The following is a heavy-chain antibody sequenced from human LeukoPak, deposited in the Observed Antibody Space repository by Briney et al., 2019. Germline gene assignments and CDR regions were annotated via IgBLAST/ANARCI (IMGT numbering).Heavy chain of an antibody. CDR3: ARLFDSYYGSGSSGWDYYYMDV. J-gene: IGHJ6*03. Sequence: GGSLKISCRGSGYSFTSYWIGWVRQMPGKGLEWMGIIYPGDSDTRYSPSIQGQVTISADKSISAAYLQWSSLKASDTAMYYCARLFDSYYGSGSSGWDYYYMDVWGKGTTVTVSS. D-gene: IGHD3-10*01. CDR1: GYSFTSYW. CDR2: IYPGDSDT. V-gene: IGHV5-51*01.